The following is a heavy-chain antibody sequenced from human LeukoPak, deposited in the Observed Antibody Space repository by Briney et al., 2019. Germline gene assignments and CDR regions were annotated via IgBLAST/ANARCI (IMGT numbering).Heavy chain of an antibody. J-gene: IGHJ4*02. V-gene: IGHV3-48*01. CDR2: ISSSSSSK. CDR3: ARGGASCGGDCLDY. D-gene: IGHD2-21*02. CDR1: GFTFSSYS. Sequence: GGSLRLSCAAPGFTFSSYSMNWVRQAPGKGLEWVSHISSSSSSKKYADSVKGRFTISRDNAKNSLYLQMNSLRAEDTAVYYCARGGASCGGDCLDYWGQGTLVTVSS.